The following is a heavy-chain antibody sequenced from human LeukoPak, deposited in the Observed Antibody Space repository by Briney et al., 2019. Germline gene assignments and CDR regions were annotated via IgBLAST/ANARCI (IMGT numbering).Heavy chain of an antibody. CDR2: INHSGST. D-gene: IGHD6-19*01. V-gene: IGHV4-34*01. J-gene: IGHJ6*03. CDR1: GGSFSGYY. CDR3: ARAGVSVAGQRYYMDV. Sequence: SETLSLTCAVYGGSFSGYYWSWIRQPPGKGLEWIGEINHSGSTNYNPSLKSRVTISVGTSKNQFSLKMSSATAADTAVYYCARAGVSVAGQRYYMDVWGKGTTVTVSS.